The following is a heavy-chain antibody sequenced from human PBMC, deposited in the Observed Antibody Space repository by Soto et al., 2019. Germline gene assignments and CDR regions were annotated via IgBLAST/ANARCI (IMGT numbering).Heavy chain of an antibody. J-gene: IGHJ4*02. CDR2: IYWDDAK. CDR3: AHKGGGDRILDY. CDR1: GFSLSTSGVG. V-gene: IGHV2-5*02. Sequence: QITLKESGPTLVKPTQTLTLTCTFSGFSLSTSGVGVGWIRQPPGKALEWLALIYWDDAKHYSPSLKSRLTITKETSKNQGVLKMAKIGPVDKATYFCAHKGGGDRILDYWGQGTLVTVSS. D-gene: IGHD3-16*01.